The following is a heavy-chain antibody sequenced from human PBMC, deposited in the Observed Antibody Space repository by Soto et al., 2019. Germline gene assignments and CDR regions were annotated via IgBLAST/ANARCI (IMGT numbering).Heavy chain of an antibody. CDR3: ARKGPPRDAFDI. CDR2: VLGGGGST. CDR1: GFTFSSYA. Sequence: PGGSLRLSCAASGFTFSSYAMSWVRQTPGKGLEWVSGVLGGGGSTFYADSVKGRFTISRDNSKNTLYMQMNDLRAEDTAIYYCARKGPPRDAFDIWGQGTMVTVSS. V-gene: IGHV3-23*01. J-gene: IGHJ3*02.